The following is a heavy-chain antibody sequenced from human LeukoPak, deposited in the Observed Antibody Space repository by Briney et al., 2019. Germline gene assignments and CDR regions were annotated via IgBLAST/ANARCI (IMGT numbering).Heavy chain of an antibody. Sequence: GGSLRLSCAASGFTFSSYGMHWVRQAPGKGLEWVAVISYDGSNKYYADSVKGRFTISRDNSKSTLYLQMNSLRADDTAVYYCAKRSDITVVKDDACDIWGQGTMVTVSS. J-gene: IGHJ3*02. D-gene: IGHD4-23*01. CDR3: AKRSDITVVKDDACDI. CDR2: ISYDGSNK. V-gene: IGHV3-30-3*02. CDR1: GFTFSSYG.